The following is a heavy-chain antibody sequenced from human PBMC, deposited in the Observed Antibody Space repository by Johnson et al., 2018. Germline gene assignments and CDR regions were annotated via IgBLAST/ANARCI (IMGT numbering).Heavy chain of an antibody. D-gene: IGHD4-17*01. V-gene: IGHV1-69*01. CDR1: GGTFSSHA. CDR2: IIPMFGTA. J-gene: IGHJ3*02. CDR3: ANLATVTTSDAFDI. Sequence: QVQLQESGAEVKKPGSSVKVSCKASGGTFSSHAISWVRQAPGQGLEWMGGIIPMFGTANYAQKFQGRVTITADESTSTAYMGLSSLRSEDTAGYYCANLATVTTSDAFDIWGQGTMVTVSS.